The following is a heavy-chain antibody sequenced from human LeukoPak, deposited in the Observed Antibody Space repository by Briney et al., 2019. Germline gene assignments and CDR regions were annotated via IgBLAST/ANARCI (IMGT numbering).Heavy chain of an antibody. J-gene: IGHJ4*02. CDR1: GGSISSYY. CDR2: ICTSGST. V-gene: IGHV4-4*07. Sequence: SETLSLTCTVSGGSISSYYWSWIRQPAGKGLEWIGRICTSGSTNYNPSLKSRVTMSVDTSKNQFSLKLSSVTAADTAVYYCAGGKYYYDSSGYPFPYYFDYWGQGTLVTVSS. D-gene: IGHD3-22*01. CDR3: AGGKYYYDSSGYPFPYYFDY.